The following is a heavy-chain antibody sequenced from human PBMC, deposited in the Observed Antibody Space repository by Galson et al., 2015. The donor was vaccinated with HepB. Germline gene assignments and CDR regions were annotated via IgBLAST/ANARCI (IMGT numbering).Heavy chain of an antibody. V-gene: IGHV4-34*01. CDR2: INHSGST. Sequence: SETLSLTCAVYGGSFSDYYWSWIRQPPGKGLEWIGEINHSGSTNDNPSLKSRITISVDTPKNQFSLKLTSVTAAAAAVYYCARGPASVVYDYVWGSSRQPLYYLDSWGQGTLLTVSS. D-gene: IGHD3-16*02. CDR1: GGSFSDYY. J-gene: IGHJ4*02. CDR3: ARGPASVVYDYVWGSSRQPLYYLDS.